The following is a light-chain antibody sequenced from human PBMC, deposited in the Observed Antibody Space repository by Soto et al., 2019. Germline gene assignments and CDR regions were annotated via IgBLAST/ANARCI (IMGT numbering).Light chain of an antibody. Sequence: DIQMTQSPSSVSASIGDTVTITCRASQDISTLLAWYQQKPGKAPKLLIYGASTLESGVPSRFSGRGSGTDFTRTISSLQPEDFETYVCQQADSFPLTFGGGTKVEIK. V-gene: IGKV1D-12*01. CDR1: QDISTL. CDR2: GAS. CDR3: QQADSFPLT. J-gene: IGKJ4*01.